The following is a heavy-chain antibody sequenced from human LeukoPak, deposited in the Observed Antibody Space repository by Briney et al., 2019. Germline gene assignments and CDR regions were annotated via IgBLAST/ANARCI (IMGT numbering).Heavy chain of an antibody. CDR2: ISASGGST. J-gene: IGHJ4*02. CDR1: GFTFTSYG. CDR3: AKERSSLFDY. V-gene: IGHV3-23*01. Sequence: PGGSLRLSCAASGFTFTSYGMSWVRQAPRKGLEWVSTISASGGSTYYADSVKGRFTISRDNSKNTLYLQMNSLRADDTAVYYCAKERSSLFDYWGQGILVTVSS. D-gene: IGHD6-13*01.